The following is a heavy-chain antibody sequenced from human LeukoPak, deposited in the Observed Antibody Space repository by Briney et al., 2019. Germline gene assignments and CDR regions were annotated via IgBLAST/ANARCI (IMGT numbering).Heavy chain of an antibody. CDR2: ISSSSSSI. CDR3: AREGATAGSGYYFDY. CDR1: GFIFSGYS. Sequence: GSLRLSCAAFGFIFSGYSMNWVRQAPGKGLEWVSSISSSSSSIYYADSVKGRFTISRDNTKKSLYLQMNSLRAEDTAVYYCAREGATAGSGYYFDYWGQGSLVTVSS. D-gene: IGHD6-13*01. J-gene: IGHJ4*02. V-gene: IGHV3-21*01.